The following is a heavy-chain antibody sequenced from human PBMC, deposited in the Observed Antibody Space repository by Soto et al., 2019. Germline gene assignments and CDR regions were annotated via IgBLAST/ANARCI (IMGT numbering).Heavy chain of an antibody. Sequence: SVKVSCKASGGTFSSYAISWVRQAPGQGLEWMGGIIPIFGTANYAQKFQGRVTITADESTSTAYMELSSLRSEDTAVYYCARGIDGYNYLDYWGQGTLVTVSS. CDR1: GGTFSSYA. CDR2: IIPIFGTA. J-gene: IGHJ4*02. V-gene: IGHV1-69*13. CDR3: ARGIDGYNYLDY. D-gene: IGHD5-12*01.